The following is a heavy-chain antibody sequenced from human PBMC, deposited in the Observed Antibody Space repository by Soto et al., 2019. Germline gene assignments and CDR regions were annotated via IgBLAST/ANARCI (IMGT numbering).Heavy chain of an antibody. J-gene: IGHJ3*02. CDR2: INPSGGST. CDR3: ARYCGGDCSTDAFDT. Sequence: ASVKVSCKASGYTFTSYYMHWVRQAPGQGLEWMGIINPSGGSTSYAQKFQGRVTMTRDTSTSTVYMELSSLRSEDTAVYYCARYCGGDCSTDAFDTWGQGTMVTVSS. D-gene: IGHD2-21*02. CDR1: GYTFTSYY. V-gene: IGHV1-46*01.